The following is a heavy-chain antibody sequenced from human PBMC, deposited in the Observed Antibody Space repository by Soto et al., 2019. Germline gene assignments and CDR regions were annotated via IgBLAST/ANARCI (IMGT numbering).Heavy chain of an antibody. CDR1: GGSFSGYY. Sequence: SETLSLTCAVYGGSFSGYYWSWIRQPPGKGLEWIGEINHSGSTNYNPSLKSRVTISVDTSKNQFSLKLSSVTAADTAVYYCASLYCSSTSCYYYYGMDVWGQGTTVTVSS. J-gene: IGHJ6*02. D-gene: IGHD2-2*01. CDR3: ASLYCSSTSCYYYYGMDV. CDR2: INHSGST. V-gene: IGHV4-34*01.